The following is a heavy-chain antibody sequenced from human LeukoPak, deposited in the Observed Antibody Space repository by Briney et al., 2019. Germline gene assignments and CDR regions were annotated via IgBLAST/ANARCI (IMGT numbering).Heavy chain of an antibody. Sequence: KPSETLSLTCAVYGGSLTGYYWSWIRLPPGKGLEWIGEINHRGSTNYNPSLKSRVTISVDSSKNQVSLRLSSVTAADTAVYYCARQISRSGRFNYYFDYWGQGTLVTVSS. CDR2: INHRGST. CDR3: ARQISRSGRFNYYFDY. CDR1: GGSLTGYY. D-gene: IGHD3-10*01. V-gene: IGHV4-34*01. J-gene: IGHJ4*02.